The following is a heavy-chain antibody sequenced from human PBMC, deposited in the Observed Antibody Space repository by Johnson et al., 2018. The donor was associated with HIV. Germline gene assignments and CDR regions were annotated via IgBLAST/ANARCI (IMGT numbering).Heavy chain of an antibody. J-gene: IGHJ3*02. D-gene: IGHD5-18*01. V-gene: IGHV3-20*04. CDR2: ITWNGGST. CDR3: ARVVGYKYGSAGDNDAVEI. CDR1: GFTFDDYG. Sequence: VQLVESGGGVVRPGGSLRLSCAASGFTFDDYGMSWVRQAPGKGLEWVSGITWNGGSTGYADSVKGRFTISRDNAKNSLYLQMNSLRAEDTALYYCARVVGYKYGSAGDNDAVEIWGQGTMVTVSS.